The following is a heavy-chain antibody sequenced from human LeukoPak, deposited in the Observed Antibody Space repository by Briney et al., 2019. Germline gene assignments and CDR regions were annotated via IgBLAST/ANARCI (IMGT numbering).Heavy chain of an antibody. CDR2: TLPGDSDT. D-gene: IGHD3-9*01. J-gene: IGHJ5*02. CDR3: ARQYYETLTGPNWFDA. CDR1: GYTFTSYW. V-gene: IGHV5-51*01. Sequence: PGESLKISCKGSGYTFTSYWIGWVRQMPGKGLEWMGITLPGDSDTRYSPSFKGQVTMSVDKSVSTAYLQWSSLKASDTAMYYCARQYYETLTGPNWFDAWGQGTLVTVSS.